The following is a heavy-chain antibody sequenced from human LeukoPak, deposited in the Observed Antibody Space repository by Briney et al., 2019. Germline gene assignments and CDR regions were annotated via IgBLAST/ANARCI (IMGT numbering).Heavy chain of an antibody. CDR1: GGSISSSSYY. CDR3: ARGRRIYYGSGSYWYFDY. D-gene: IGHD3-10*01. CDR2: IYYSGST. J-gene: IGHJ4*02. Sequence: SETLSLTSTVSGGSISSSSYYWGRIRQPPGKGLEWIGSIYYSGSTYYNPSLKSRVTISVDTSKNQFSLKLSSVTAADTAVYYCARGRRIYYGSGSYWYFDYWGQGTLVTVSS. V-gene: IGHV4-39*07.